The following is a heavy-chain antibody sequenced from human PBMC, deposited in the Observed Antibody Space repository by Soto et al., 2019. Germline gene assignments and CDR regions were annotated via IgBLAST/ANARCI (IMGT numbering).Heavy chain of an antibody. V-gene: IGHV1-69*08. CDR1: GGTFSSYT. Sequence: QVQLVQSGAEVKKPGSSVKVSCKASGGTFSSYTISWVRQAPGQGLEWMGRIIPTLGIANYAPKSQGRVTISADTSTSTAYMELSSLRSEDTDVYYCARDTRSSFDWLDPLGQGTLVTVSA. CDR3: ARDTRSSFDWLDP. CDR2: IIPTLGIA. J-gene: IGHJ5*02.